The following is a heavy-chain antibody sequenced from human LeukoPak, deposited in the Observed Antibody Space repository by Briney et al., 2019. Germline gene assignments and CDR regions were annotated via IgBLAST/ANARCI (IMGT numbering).Heavy chain of an antibody. CDR1: GFAFSNSW. V-gene: IGHV3-7*01. J-gene: IGHJ4*02. D-gene: IGHD6-13*01. Sequence: GGSLRLSCAASGFAFSNSWVSWVRQAPGKGLEWVTNMKPDGSEKYYVDSVKDRFTISRDNAKNSLYLQMNSLRVEDTAVYYCARDSAGFDYWGQGALVTVSS. CDR2: MKPDGSEK. CDR3: ARDSAGFDY.